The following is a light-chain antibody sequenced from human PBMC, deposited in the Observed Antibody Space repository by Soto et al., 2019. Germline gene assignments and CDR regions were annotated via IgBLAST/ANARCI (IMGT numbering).Light chain of an antibody. CDR2: GNS. CDR3: QSYDSSLSV. V-gene: IGLV1-40*01. Sequence: QSVLTQAPSGSGAPGQRVTISCTGSSSNIGAGYDVHWYQQLPGTAPKLLIYGNSNRPSGVPDRFSGSKSGTSASLAITGLQAEDEADYYCQSYDSSLSVFGGGTQLTVL. J-gene: IGLJ7*01. CDR1: SSNIGAGYD.